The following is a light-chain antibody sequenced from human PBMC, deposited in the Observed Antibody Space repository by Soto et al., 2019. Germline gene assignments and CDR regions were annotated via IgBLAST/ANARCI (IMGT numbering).Light chain of an antibody. J-gene: IGLJ1*01. V-gene: IGLV2-14*03. CDR3: TSYTTSFTYV. CDR1: SSDVGGYNF. CDR2: DVS. Sequence: QSVLTQPASVSGSPGQSITISCTGTSSDVGGYNFVSWYQHHPGKAPKLIIYDVSNRPSGVSNRFSGSKSGNTASLTISGLQAEDDADYYCTSYTTSFTYVFGTGPKVTVL.